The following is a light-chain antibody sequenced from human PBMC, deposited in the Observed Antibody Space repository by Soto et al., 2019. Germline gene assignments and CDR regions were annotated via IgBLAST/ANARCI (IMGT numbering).Light chain of an antibody. CDR1: QNVHIN. CDR3: QQYETWPRT. J-gene: IGKJ2*01. Sequence: ETVMTQSPATLSVSPGDTATLSCRSSQNVHINLAWYQQKPGQAPTLLIYGVSARAPGVPARFSGAGSGTEVTLTIRSLQSADFAVYYCQQYETWPRTFGQGTKVAIQ. CDR2: GVS. V-gene: IGKV3-15*01.